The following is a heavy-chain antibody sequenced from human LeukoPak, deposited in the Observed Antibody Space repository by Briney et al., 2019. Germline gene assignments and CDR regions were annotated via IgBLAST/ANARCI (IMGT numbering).Heavy chain of an antibody. CDR1: GGSISSSNW. Sequence: SGTLSLTCAVSGGSISSSNWWSWVRQPPGKGLEWIGEIYHSGSTIYNPSLKSRVTISVDKSKNQFSLKLSSVTAADTAVYYCARASYYYGSGSYYNEEYYFDYWGQGTLVTVSS. CDR2: IYHSGST. CDR3: ARASYYYGSGSYYNEEYYFDY. D-gene: IGHD3-10*01. J-gene: IGHJ4*02. V-gene: IGHV4-4*02.